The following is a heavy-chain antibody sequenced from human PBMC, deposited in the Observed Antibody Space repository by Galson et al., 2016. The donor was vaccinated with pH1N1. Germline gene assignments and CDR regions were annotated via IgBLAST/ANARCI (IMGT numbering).Heavy chain of an antibody. J-gene: IGHJ4*02. V-gene: IGHV3-11*04. D-gene: IGHD3-16*01. CDR3: ARERAFGGVIEY. CDR1: GFTFSDYC. CDR2: ICSSGSNI. Sequence: SLRLSCAASGFTFSDYCMTWIRQAPGKGLDWVSHICSSGSNIFYADSVKGRVTNSRDDARNTLFLQMDSLRVEGTAVYYCARERAFGGVIEYWGQGTLVTVSS.